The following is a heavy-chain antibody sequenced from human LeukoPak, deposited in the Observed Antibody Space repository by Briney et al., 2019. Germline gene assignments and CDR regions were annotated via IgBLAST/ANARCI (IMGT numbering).Heavy chain of an antibody. CDR2: IIPILGIA. J-gene: IGHJ3*02. CDR1: GGTFSSYA. Sequence: SVKVSCKASGGTFSSYAISWVRQAPGRGLEWMGRIIPILGIANYAQKFQGRVTITADKSTSTAYMELSSLRSEDTAVYYCASDYLNRDAFDIWGQGTMVTVSS. CDR3: ASDYLNRDAFDI. V-gene: IGHV1-69*04. D-gene: IGHD2/OR15-2a*01.